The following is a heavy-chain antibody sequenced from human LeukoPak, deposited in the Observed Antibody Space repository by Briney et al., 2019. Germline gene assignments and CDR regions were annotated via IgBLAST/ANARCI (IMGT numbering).Heavy chain of an antibody. CDR3: VRDRELNY. D-gene: IGHD1-26*01. V-gene: IGHV4-59*01. Sequence: PSETQSLTCTVSGGSISIYYWSWIRQPPGKGLEWIGYVYNSGSTDYNPSFKSRVTISADTSKNQFSLRLSSVTAADTAVYYCVRDRELNYWGQGTLVTVSS. J-gene: IGHJ4*02. CDR2: VYNSGST. CDR1: GGSISIYY.